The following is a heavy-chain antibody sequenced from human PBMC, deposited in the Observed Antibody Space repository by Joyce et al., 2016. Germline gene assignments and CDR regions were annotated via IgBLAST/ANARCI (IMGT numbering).Heavy chain of an antibody. Sequence: QVQLRGSGPGLVKPSGTLSLTCDVSGGSISSTNWWGWVRQAPGQGLEWIGEIHPSGTTNYNPSLQSRVTVSIDKSKNQFSLTVVSVTAADTAVYYCVGDRKKSSILGVIDAYYYAMDVWDQGTTVIVSS. CDR3: VGDRKKSSILGVIDAYYYAMDV. D-gene: IGHD3-3*01. V-gene: IGHV4-4*02. CDR2: IHPSGTT. CDR1: GGSISSTNW. J-gene: IGHJ6*02.